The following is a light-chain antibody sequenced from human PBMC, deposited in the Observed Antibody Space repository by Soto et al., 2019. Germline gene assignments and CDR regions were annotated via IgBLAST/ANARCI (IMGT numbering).Light chain of an antibody. CDR3: QQYGTSPPYT. Sequence: EIVLTHSPGTLSLSPGERATLSCRASQSVDTSYLAWYQQKPGQAPRLLIYGASNRATDIPDRFSGGGSGTDFALTISRLEPEDFAVYYCQQYGTSPPYTFGQGTELEIK. CDR2: GAS. V-gene: IGKV3-20*01. CDR1: QSVDTSY. J-gene: IGKJ2*01.